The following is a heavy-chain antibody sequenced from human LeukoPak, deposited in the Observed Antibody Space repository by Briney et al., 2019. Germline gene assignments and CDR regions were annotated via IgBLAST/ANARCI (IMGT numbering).Heavy chain of an antibody. CDR1: GFTVNTYS. V-gene: IGHV3-21*01. CDR3: ARDVASGYDRRFDP. CDR2: ISTSGNYI. Sequence: PGGSLRLSCAASGFTVNTYSMNWVRQAPGKGLEWVSSISTSGNYIYYADSVRGRFTTSRDNAKNSLYLQMNSLRVDDTAVYYCARDVASGYDRRFDPWGQGTLVTVSS. D-gene: IGHD5-12*01. J-gene: IGHJ5*02.